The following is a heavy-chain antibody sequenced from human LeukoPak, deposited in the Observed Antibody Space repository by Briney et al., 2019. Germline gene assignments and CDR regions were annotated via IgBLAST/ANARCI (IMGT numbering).Heavy chain of an antibody. CDR2: IYTSGST. Sequence: SETLCLTCTVSGGAISRYYWSWIRQPAGKGLEWIGRIYTSGSTKYNPSLKSRVTMSVDTSKNQFSLKLSSVTAADTAVYYCARDSQYYDSSGLRMVDYFDYWGQGTLVTVSS. V-gene: IGHV4-4*07. CDR3: ARDSQYYDSSGLRMVDYFDY. CDR1: GGAISRYY. J-gene: IGHJ4*02. D-gene: IGHD3-22*01.